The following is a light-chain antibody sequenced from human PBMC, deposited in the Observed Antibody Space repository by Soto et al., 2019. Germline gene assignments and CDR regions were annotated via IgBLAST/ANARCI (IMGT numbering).Light chain of an antibody. Sequence: QAVVTQEPSLTVSPGGTGPLTCASSTGAVTSGDYPNWFQQKPGQAPRALIYSTSKIHSWTPARFSGSLLGGKAALTLSGVQPEDEAEYYCLLYYGGVQHWVLGGGTKRTV. CDR2: STS. CDR3: LLYYGGVQHWV. CDR1: TGAVTSGDY. V-gene: IGLV7-43*01. J-gene: IGLJ3*02.